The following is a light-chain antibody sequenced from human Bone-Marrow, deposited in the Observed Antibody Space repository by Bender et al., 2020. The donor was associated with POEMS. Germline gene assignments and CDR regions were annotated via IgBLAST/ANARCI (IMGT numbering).Light chain of an antibody. CDR1: SSDVGGYNY. J-gene: IGLJ2*01. V-gene: IGLV2-14*01. CDR3: SSTAGGSTVI. Sequence: QSALTQPASVSGSPGQSITISCTGTSSDVGGYNYVSWYQQHPGKAPKLMIYDVSNRPSGVSNRFSGSKSGNTASLTISGLQAEDEADYYCSSTAGGSTVIFGGGTTVTVL. CDR2: DVS.